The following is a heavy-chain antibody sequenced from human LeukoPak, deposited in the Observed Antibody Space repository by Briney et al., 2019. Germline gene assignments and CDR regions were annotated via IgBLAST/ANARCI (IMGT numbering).Heavy chain of an antibody. CDR1: GYTVTELS. V-gene: IGHV1-24*01. CDR3: ATPSLAVDHYFDY. CDR2: FDPEDGET. J-gene: IGHJ4*02. Sequence: ASVNVSCKVSGYTVTELSMHWVRQAPGKPLEWRGGFDPEDGETIYAQKFQGRVTMTEDTSTDTAYMELSSLRSEDTAVYYCATPSLAVDHYFDYWGQGTLVTVSS.